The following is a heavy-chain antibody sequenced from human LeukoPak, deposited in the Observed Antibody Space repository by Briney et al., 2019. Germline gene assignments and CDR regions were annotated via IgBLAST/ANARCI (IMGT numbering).Heavy chain of an antibody. Sequence: GRSLRLSCAASGFDFSAFGMNWVRQAPGKGLEGVAVISYDGSQKYYADSVKGRFTISRDNSKNTVYLQMNSLSAEDTAVYYCAKDNGSPSLVVVLVATAPDYWGQGTLVTVSS. CDR3: AKDNGSPSLVVVLVATAPDY. V-gene: IGHV3-30*18. CDR1: GFDFSAFG. D-gene: IGHD2-15*01. CDR2: ISYDGSQK. J-gene: IGHJ4*02.